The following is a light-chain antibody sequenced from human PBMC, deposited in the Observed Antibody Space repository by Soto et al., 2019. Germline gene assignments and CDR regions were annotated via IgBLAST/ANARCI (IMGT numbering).Light chain of an antibody. V-gene: IGKV3-11*01. J-gene: IGKJ2*02. CDR3: QQRSDWPRT. Sequence: EIVLTQSPASLSLSPGESATLSCRASQSVNNFLVWYQQSPGQAPRLLIYDASNRATGIPARFSGSGSGTDVTLTISSLEPEDFAIYYCQQRSDWPRTFGQGTKLEIK. CDR2: DAS. CDR1: QSVNNF.